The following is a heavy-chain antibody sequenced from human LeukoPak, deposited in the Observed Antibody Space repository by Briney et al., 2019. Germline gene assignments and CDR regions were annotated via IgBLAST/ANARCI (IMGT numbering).Heavy chain of an antibody. CDR2: IYHSGST. Sequence: SETLSLTCTVSGGSISSSSYYWGWIRQPPGKGLEWIGSIYHSGSTYYNPSLKSRVTISVDTSKNQFSLKLSSVTAADTAVYYCARVPTYSYGSGSFYYYYYYMDVWGKGTTVTVSS. J-gene: IGHJ6*03. D-gene: IGHD3-10*01. CDR1: GGSISSSSYY. V-gene: IGHV4-39*07. CDR3: ARVPTYSYGSGSFYYYYYYMDV.